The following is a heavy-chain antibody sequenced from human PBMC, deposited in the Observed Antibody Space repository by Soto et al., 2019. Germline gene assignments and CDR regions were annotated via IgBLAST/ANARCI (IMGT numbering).Heavy chain of an antibody. J-gene: IGHJ4*02. D-gene: IGHD3-3*01. Sequence: ASVKVSCKASGYAFSGYYMHWVRQAPGQGLEWMGWINPNSGGTNYAQKFQGRVTMTRDTSISTAYMELTRLRSDDTAVYYCARDRDFWSGYYNFDYWGQGTLVTVSS. V-gene: IGHV1-2*02. CDR3: ARDRDFWSGYYNFDY. CDR2: INPNSGGT. CDR1: GYAFSGYY.